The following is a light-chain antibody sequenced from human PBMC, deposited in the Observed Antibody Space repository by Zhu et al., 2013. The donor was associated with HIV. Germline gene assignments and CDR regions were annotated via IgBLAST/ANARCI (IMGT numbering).Light chain of an antibody. J-gene: IGLJ3*02. Sequence: QSVLTQPPSVSGAPGQRVTISCTGSSSNIGAGYDVHWYQQLPGTAPKLLIFDNNNRPSGVPDRFSGSKSGTSASLAITGLQAEDEADYYCQSYDSGLSGPWVFGGGTK. CDR3: QSYDSGLSGPWV. CDR2: DNN. CDR1: SSNIGAGYD. V-gene: IGLV1-40*01.